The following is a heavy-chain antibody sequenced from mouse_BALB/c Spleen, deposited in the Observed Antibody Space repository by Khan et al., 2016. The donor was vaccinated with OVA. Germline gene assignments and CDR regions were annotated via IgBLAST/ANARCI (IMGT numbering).Heavy chain of an antibody. CDR2: INPDSSTI. CDR1: GFDFSRYW. D-gene: IGHD1-1*01. V-gene: IGHV4-1*02. CDR3: ATCYGSRCYWYFDV. J-gene: IGHJ1*01. Sequence: EVKLLESGGGLVQPGGSLKLSCAASGFDFSRYWMSWVRQAPGKGLEWIGEINPDSSTINYTPSLKDKFIISRDNAKNTLYLQMSKVRSEDTALSYCATCYGSRCYWYFDVWGAGTTVTVSS.